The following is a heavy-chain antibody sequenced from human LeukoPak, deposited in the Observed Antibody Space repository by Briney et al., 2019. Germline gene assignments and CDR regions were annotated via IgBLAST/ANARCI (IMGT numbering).Heavy chain of an antibody. CDR1: GFIVSSNY. CDR2: IYTDSST. J-gene: IGHJ4*02. Sequence: GGSLRLSCAASGFIVSSNYMNWVRQAPGKGLEWVSVIYTDSSTYCADSVKGRFTISRDISRNTVHLQMNSLRAGDTAVYYCARDPHGYNSYFDYWGQGTLVTVSS. D-gene: IGHD5-24*01. V-gene: IGHV3-53*01. CDR3: ARDPHGYNSYFDY.